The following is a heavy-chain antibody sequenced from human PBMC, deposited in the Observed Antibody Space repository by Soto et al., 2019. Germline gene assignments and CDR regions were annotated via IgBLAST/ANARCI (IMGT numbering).Heavy chain of an antibody. Sequence: EVQLVESGGGLVQPGGSLRLSCAASGFTVSSNYMSWVRQAPGKGLEWVSVIYSGGSTYYADSVKGRFTISRDNSKITLYLQMNGLRAEDTAVYYCARDRIPTGMDVWGQGTTVTVSS. CDR3: ARDRIPTGMDV. J-gene: IGHJ6*02. CDR1: GFTVSSNY. V-gene: IGHV3-66*01. CDR2: IYSGGST.